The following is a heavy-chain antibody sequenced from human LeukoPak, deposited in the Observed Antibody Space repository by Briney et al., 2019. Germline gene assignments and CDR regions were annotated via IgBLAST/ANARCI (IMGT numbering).Heavy chain of an antibody. D-gene: IGHD3-3*01. V-gene: IGHV3-7*01. CDR3: ANLFFWSGSY. CDR1: GFTFSNYW. Sequence: PGGSLRLSCAASGFTFSNYWMSWIRQAPGKGLEWIANIKEDGSKKYYVDSVKGRFNISRDNVKNSLYLQMNSLRAEDTAVYYCANLFFWSGSYWGQGTLVTVSS. J-gene: IGHJ4*02. CDR2: IKEDGSKK.